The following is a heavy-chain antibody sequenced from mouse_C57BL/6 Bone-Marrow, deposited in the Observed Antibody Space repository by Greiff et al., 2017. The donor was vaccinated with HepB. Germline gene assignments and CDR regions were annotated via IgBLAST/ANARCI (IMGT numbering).Heavy chain of an antibody. J-gene: IGHJ2*01. V-gene: IGHV5-17*01. CDR3: ARDSNYVRDFDY. D-gene: IGHD2-5*01. Sequence: EVKLMESGGGLVKPGGSLKLSCAASGFTFSDYGMHWVRQAPEKGLEWVAYISSGSSTIYYADRVKGRFTISRDYAKNTLFLQMSSLRSEDTAMYYCARDSNYVRDFDYWGQGTTLTVSS. CDR2: ISSGSSTI. CDR1: GFTFSDYG.